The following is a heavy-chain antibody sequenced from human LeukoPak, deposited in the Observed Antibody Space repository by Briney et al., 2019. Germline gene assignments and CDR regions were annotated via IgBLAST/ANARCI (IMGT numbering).Heavy chain of an antibody. CDR1: GYTFTGYY. D-gene: IGHD3-22*01. Sequence: ASVKVSCKASGYTFTGYYMHWVRQAPGQGLEWMGRINPNRGVTNYAQKFQGRVTMTRDTSISTAYMELSRLRSDDTAVYYCARDLEITMIVVVTPSFDYWGQGTLVTVSS. CDR2: INPNRGVT. V-gene: IGHV1-2*06. CDR3: ARDLEITMIVVVTPSFDY. J-gene: IGHJ4*02.